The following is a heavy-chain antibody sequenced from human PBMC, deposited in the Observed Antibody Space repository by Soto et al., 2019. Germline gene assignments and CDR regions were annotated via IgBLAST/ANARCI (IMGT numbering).Heavy chain of an antibody. CDR2: IRQDGTET. CDR1: GFTFSTYW. CDR3: VGGAGWELDY. D-gene: IGHD1-26*01. Sequence: EAQLVESGGCLVQPGGYLILSCAASGFTFSTYWMNWVRQAPGMGLEWLAIIRQDGTETHYVDSVKGRFTISRDNTKNLLFLQMNNLRADDTAVYYCVGGAGWELDYWGQVTLLTVSS. V-gene: IGHV3-7*03. J-gene: IGHJ4*02.